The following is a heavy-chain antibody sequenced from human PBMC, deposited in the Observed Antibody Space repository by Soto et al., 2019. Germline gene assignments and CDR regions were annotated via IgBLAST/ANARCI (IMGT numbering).Heavy chain of an antibody. J-gene: IGHJ1*01. CDR3: ARVEVVTATRGYFLH. CDR1: GGTFSSDA. Sequence: QVQLVQSGAEVKKPGSSVKDSCKASGGTFSSDAISWVRQAPEQGREWMGGIIPIFGTANYAQKVQGRVTITADESTSTAYMELSSLRSEDTAVYYCARVEVVTATRGYFLHWGQGTLVTVSS. CDR2: IIPIFGTA. D-gene: IGHD2-21*02. V-gene: IGHV1-69*12.